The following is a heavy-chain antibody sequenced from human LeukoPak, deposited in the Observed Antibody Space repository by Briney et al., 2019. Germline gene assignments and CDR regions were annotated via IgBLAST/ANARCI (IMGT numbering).Heavy chain of an antibody. Sequence: GGSLRLSCAASGFTFDDYTMHWVRQAPGKGLEWVSLISWDGGVTYYADSVKGQFTISRDNSKNSLYLQMNSLRAEDTAVYYCARDRAIDYYGSGSFPYFDYWGQGTLVTVSS. CDR2: ISWDGGVT. J-gene: IGHJ4*02. CDR1: GFTFDDYT. D-gene: IGHD3-10*01. CDR3: ARDRAIDYYGSGSFPYFDY. V-gene: IGHV3-43*01.